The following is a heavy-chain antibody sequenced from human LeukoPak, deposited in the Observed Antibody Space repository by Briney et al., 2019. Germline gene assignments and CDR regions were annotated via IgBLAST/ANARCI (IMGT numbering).Heavy chain of an antibody. J-gene: IGHJ4*02. Sequence: ASVKVSCKASGYTXTSYYMHGVRQAPGQGLEWMGIINPSGGSTSYAQKFQGRVTMTRETSTSTVYMELSSLRSEDTAVYYCARAYGSGSYTLLFFDYWGQGTLVTVSS. CDR1: GYTXTSYY. CDR3: ARAYGSGSYTLLFFDY. CDR2: INPSGGST. V-gene: IGHV1-46*01. D-gene: IGHD3-10*01.